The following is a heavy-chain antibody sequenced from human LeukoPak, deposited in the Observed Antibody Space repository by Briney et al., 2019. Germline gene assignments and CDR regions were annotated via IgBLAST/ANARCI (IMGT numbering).Heavy chain of an antibody. Sequence: ASGDVSCNASGYTVSSYGIIWVRQAPGRELEWMGGICTNNGDTKYAQKLQGRVTLTTDTYTSTVYMDLRSLTSDDTAVYYCAREGSYYNWFDPCGQGTLVTVSS. V-gene: IGHV1-18*01. CDR1: GYTVSSYG. J-gene: IGHJ5*02. CDR2: ICTNNGDT. D-gene: IGHD3-10*01. CDR3: AREGSYYNWFDP.